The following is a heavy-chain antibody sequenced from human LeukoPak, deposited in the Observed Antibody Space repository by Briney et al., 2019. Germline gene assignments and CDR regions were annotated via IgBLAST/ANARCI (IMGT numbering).Heavy chain of an antibody. CDR2: ISGSGGST. D-gene: IGHD2-8*01. J-gene: IGHJ4*02. CDR3: AKVANGGGDY. CDR1: GFTFSGYA. V-gene: IGHV3-23*01. Sequence: PGGSLRLSCAASGFTFSGYAMSWVRQAPGKGLEWVSAISGSGGSTYYPDSVKGRFTISRDNSKSTLYLQMSSLRAEDTAICYCAKVANGGGDYWGQGTLVTVSS.